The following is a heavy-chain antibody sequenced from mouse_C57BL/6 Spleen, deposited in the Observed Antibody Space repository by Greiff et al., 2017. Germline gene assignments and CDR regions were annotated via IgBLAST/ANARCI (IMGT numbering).Heavy chain of an antibody. CDR2: IYPGSGNT. V-gene: IGHV1-76*01. Sequence: QVQLQQSGAELVRPGASVKLSCKASGYTFTDYYINWVKQRPGQGLEWIARIYPGSGNTYYNEKFKGKATLTAEKSSSTAYMQLSSLTSEDSAVYFCARSDYDGSSSYWGQGTTLTVSS. J-gene: IGHJ2*01. D-gene: IGHD1-1*01. CDR3: ARSDYDGSSSY. CDR1: GYTFTDYY.